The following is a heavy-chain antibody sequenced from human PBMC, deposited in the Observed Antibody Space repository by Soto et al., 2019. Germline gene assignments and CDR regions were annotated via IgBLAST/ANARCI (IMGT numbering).Heavy chain of an antibody. J-gene: IGHJ5*02. CDR3: ARHYSSGSRNWFDP. Sequence: QLQLQESGPGLVKPSETLSLTCSVSGGSINSSSYFWGWVRQPPGKGLEWFGSIYYSGSTYYNPALRRRVTISVDTSKNQFSLKLSSVTAADTAVFYCARHYSSGSRNWFDPWGQGTLVTVSS. V-gene: IGHV4-39*01. CDR2: IYYSGST. D-gene: IGHD6-19*01. CDR1: GGSINSSSYF.